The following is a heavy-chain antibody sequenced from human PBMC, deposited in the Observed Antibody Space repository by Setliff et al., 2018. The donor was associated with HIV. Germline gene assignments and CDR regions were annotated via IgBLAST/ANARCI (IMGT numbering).Heavy chain of an antibody. CDR3: TTAEIDYYYYYMGV. J-gene: IGHJ6*03. CDR2: IKATTNGGTP. Sequence: GGSLRLSCAASGFSFNIAWMTWVRQAPGKGLEWVGRIKATTNGGTPDYSEPVKGRFTISRDDSQNTLYLQMNSLKTEDTAVYYCTTAEIDYYYYYMGVWGKGTTVTVSS. V-gene: IGHV3-15*01. CDR1: GFSFNIAW.